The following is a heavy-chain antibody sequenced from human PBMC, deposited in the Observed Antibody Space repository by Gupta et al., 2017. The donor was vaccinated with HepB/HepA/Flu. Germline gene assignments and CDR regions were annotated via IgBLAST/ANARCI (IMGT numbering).Heavy chain of an antibody. CDR3: ARKPGSSSSYYYYGLDV. Sequence: EVRLLDSGGGLVQPGGSLRLSCAASGFTVSSHDMSWVRQAPGKGLGWVSVSYNGGSTYYTDSVKGRVTISRDKSKNTLYLQMNSLRAEETAVDYCARKPGSSSSYYYYGLDVWGQGTTVTVSS. CDR1: GFTVSSHD. J-gene: IGHJ6*02. CDR2: SYNGGST. D-gene: IGHD2-2*01. V-gene: IGHV3-66*01.